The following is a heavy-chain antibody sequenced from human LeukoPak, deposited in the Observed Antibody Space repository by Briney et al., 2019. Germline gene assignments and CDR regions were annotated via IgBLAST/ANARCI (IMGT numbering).Heavy chain of an antibody. CDR3: AGYETGFDY. CDR1: GFTFSSYG. V-gene: IGHV3-30*03. J-gene: IGHJ4*02. D-gene: IGHD5-12*01. CDR2: ISYDGSNK. Sequence: GGSLRLSCAASGFTFSSYGMHWVRQAPGKGLEWVAVISYDGSNKYYADSVKGRFTISRDNSKNTLYLQMNSLRAEDTAVYYCAGYETGFDYWGQGTLVTVSS.